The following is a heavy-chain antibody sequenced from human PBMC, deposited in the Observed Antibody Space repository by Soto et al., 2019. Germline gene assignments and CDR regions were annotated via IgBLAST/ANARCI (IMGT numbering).Heavy chain of an antibody. D-gene: IGHD4-17*01. V-gene: IGHV4-39*01. Sequence: EPLSLTCTVSGGSISSSSYYWGWIRQPPGKGLEWIGSIYYSGSTYYNPSLTSRVTISVDTSKNQFSLKLSSVTAADTAVYYCARTTVVTPESNWFDPWGQGTLVTVSS. CDR2: IYYSGST. J-gene: IGHJ5*02. CDR1: GGSISSSSYY. CDR3: ARTTVVTPESNWFDP.